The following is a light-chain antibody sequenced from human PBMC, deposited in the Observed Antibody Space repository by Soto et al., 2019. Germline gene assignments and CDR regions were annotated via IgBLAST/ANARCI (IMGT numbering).Light chain of an antibody. CDR2: DVS. Sequence: QSALTQPRSVSGSPGQSVTISCTGTSSDVGGYNYVSWYQQHPGKAPKLVIYDVSKRPSGVPDRFSGSKSASTASLTISGLQAEDEADYYCCSYAGNSLWVFGGGTKLTVL. V-gene: IGLV2-11*01. J-gene: IGLJ3*02. CDR3: CSYAGNSLWV. CDR1: SSDVGGYNY.